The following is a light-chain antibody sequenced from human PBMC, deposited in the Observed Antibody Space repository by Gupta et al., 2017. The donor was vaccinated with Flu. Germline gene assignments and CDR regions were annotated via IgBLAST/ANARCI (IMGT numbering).Light chain of an antibody. CDR1: QTISNA. Sequence: QMTESPSPPSASFGDRVIITCRASQTISNALGWYQQKPGQAPKSLIYGASSLQNGVPARFSGSGSGTDFTLTISSLQPEDIGTYYCRQYKCYPITFGQGTRLEI. CDR3: RQYKCYPIT. V-gene: IGKV1D-16*01. J-gene: IGKJ5*01. CDR2: GAS.